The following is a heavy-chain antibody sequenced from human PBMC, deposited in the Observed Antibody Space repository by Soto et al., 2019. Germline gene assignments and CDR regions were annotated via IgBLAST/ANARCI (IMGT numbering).Heavy chain of an antibody. CDR2: IGTAGDT. V-gene: IGHV3-13*01. CDR3: AREGGNCRGGSCYSAFDI. J-gene: IGHJ3*02. D-gene: IGHD2-15*01. CDR1: GFTFSSYD. Sequence: EVQLVESGGGLVQPGGSLRLSCAASGFTFSSYDMHWVRQATGKGLEWVSAIGTAGDTYYPGSVKGRFTISRENAKNSLYLQMNSLRAGDTAVYYCAREGGNCRGGSCYSAFDIWGQGTMVTVSS.